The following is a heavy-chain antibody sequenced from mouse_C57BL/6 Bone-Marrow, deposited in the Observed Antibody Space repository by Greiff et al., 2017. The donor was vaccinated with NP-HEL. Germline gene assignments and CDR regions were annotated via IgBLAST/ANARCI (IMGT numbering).Heavy chain of an antibody. D-gene: IGHD1-1*01. CDR2: IYPYNGVS. V-gene: IGHV1-31*01. CDR1: GYSFTGYY. CDR3: ARSYYYGSSSWFAY. J-gene: IGHJ3*01. Sequence: VQLQESGPELVKPGASVKISCKASGYSFTGYYMHWVKQSHGNILDWIGYIYPYNGVSSYNQKFKGKATLTVDKSSSTAYMELRSLTSEDSAVYYCARSYYYGSSSWFAYWGQGTLVTVSA.